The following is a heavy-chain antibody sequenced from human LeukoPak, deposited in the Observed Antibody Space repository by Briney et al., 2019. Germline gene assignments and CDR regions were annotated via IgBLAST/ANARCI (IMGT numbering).Heavy chain of an antibody. V-gene: IGHV5-51*01. CDR3: ARPIAAAGTDLGY. Sequence: GESLKISCKGSGYSFATYWIGWVRQMSGKGLEWMGIIYPGDSNTRYSPSFQGQVTISADKSITTAYLQWSSLKASDTAMYYCARPIAAAGTDLGYWGQGTLVTVSS. CDR1: GYSFATYW. CDR2: IYPGDSNT. J-gene: IGHJ4*02. D-gene: IGHD6-13*01.